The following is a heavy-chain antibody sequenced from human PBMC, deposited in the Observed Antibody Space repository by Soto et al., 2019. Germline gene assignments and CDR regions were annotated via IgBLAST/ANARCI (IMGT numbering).Heavy chain of an antibody. J-gene: IGHJ3*02. CDR2: IYPGDSDT. CDR3: ASQITMIEHYAFDI. V-gene: IGHV5-51*01. D-gene: IGHD3-22*01. Sequence: MPEKGLKWMGIIYPGDSDTRYSPSFQGQVTISADKSISTAYLQLISLKASDTATYYFASQITMIEHYAFDIWGQGIMVTVS.